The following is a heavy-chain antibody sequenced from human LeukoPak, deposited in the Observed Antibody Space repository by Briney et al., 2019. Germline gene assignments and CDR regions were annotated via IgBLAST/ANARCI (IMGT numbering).Heavy chain of an antibody. CDR1: GFTFRGYL. D-gene: IGHD1-26*01. V-gene: IGHV3-23*01. CDR3: AKRGVQGYMDV. J-gene: IGHJ6*03. Sequence: GGSLRLSCEASGFTFRGYLMHWVRQAPGRGLEWVSGIIANGEPTYYAAPVKGRFTISRDNSKNTLTLQMNSLSADDTAVYFCAKRGVQGYMDVWGKGTTVIVSS. CDR2: IIANGEPT.